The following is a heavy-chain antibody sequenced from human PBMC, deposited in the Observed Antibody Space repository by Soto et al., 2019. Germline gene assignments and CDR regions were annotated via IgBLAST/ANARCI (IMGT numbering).Heavy chain of an antibody. V-gene: IGHV4-59*01. Sequence: SETLSLTCTVSGGSISSYYWSWIRQPPGKGLEWIGYIYYSVSTNFNPSLKSRVTISADTSTNQFSLKLSSVLAADTAVYYCARDYITIFGVVPDAFDIWGQGTMVTVSS. CDR1: GGSISSYY. J-gene: IGHJ3*02. CDR3: ARDYITIFGVVPDAFDI. CDR2: IYYSVST. D-gene: IGHD3-3*01.